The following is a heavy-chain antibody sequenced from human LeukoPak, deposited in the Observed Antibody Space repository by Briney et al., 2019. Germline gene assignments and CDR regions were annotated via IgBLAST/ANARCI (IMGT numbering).Heavy chain of an antibody. CDR3: ARVVVAARFDY. D-gene: IGHD2-15*01. Sequence: GGSLRLSCAASGFTFSSYSMNWVRQAPGKGLEWVSSISSSSSYIYCADSVKGRFTISRDNAKNSLYLQMNSLRAEDTAVYYCARVVVAARFDYWGQGTLVTVSS. CDR1: GFTFSSYS. V-gene: IGHV3-21*01. CDR2: ISSSSSYI. J-gene: IGHJ4*02.